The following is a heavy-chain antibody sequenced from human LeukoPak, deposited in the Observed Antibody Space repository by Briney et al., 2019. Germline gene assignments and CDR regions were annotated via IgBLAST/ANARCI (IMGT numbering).Heavy chain of an antibody. D-gene: IGHD3-10*01. CDR2: INSDGSDT. V-gene: IGHV3-74*01. CDR1: GFTFNSYW. J-gene: IGHJ4*02. CDR3: AREPGGHYYGSGSYYPSASH. Sequence: GGSLRLSCAASGFTFNSYWFHWVRQAPGKGLAWVSRINSDGSDTIYADSVKGRFTISRDNAKNSLYLQMNSLRAEDTAVYYCAREPGGHYYGSGSYYPSASHWGQGTLVTVSS.